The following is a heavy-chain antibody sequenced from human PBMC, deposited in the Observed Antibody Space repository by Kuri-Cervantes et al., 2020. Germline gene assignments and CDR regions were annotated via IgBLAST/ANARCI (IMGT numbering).Heavy chain of an antibody. CDR3: ASAGRDRDYYYGMDV. CDR1: GGSISDYY. Sequence: SETLSLTCTVSGGSISDYYWSWIRQPPGNGLEWIGSIYYRGTTYYNPSLKGRVTISVDTSKNQFSLKLSSVTAADTAVYYCASAGRDRDYYYGMDVWGQGTTVTVSS. J-gene: IGHJ6*02. D-gene: IGHD3-10*01. V-gene: IGHV4-59*01. CDR2: IYYRGTT.